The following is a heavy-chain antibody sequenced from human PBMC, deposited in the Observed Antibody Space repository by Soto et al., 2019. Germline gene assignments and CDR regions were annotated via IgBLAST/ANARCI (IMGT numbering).Heavy chain of an antibody. CDR1: GFTFSDHY. Sequence: QVQLVESGGGLVKPGGSLRLSCVASGFTFSDHYMSWVRQVPGKGLEWVSYIYSSDSTIYYADSVKARCSIARDYAKNSGYLQMNRLTADYAAEYYCAGARYGVAVSGQRATVTVS. J-gene: IGHJ6*02. V-gene: IGHV3-11*01. CDR3: AGARYGVAV. CDR2: IYSSDSTI.